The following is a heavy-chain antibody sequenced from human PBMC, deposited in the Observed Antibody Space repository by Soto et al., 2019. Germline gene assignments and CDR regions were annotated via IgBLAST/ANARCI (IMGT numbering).Heavy chain of an antibody. V-gene: IGHV1-3*01. CDR1: GYTFTSYA. J-gene: IGHJ4*02. CDR3: ARVAAYYDFWSGYYDFDY. D-gene: IGHD3-3*01. Sequence: ASVKVSCKASGYTFTSYAMHWVRQAPGQRLEWMGWINAGNGNTKYSQKFQGRVTITRDTSASTAYMELSSLRSEDTAVYYCARVAAYYDFWSGYYDFDYWGQGALVTVSS. CDR2: INAGNGNT.